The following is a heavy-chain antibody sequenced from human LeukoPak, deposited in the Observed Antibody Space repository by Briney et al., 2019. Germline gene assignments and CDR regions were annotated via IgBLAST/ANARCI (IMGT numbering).Heavy chain of an antibody. Sequence: PGGSLRLSCAASGFTFSSNVIHWVRQAPGKGLKWVAVISYDGSKKFYADSVKGRFTISRDNSKNTLYLQMNSLRAEDTAVYSCARDRVPPASGVFTYYMDVWGKGTTVIVSS. V-gene: IGHV3-30*01. CDR2: ISYDGSKK. CDR3: ARDRVPPASGVFTYYMDV. J-gene: IGHJ6*03. CDR1: GFTFSSNV. D-gene: IGHD3-10*01.